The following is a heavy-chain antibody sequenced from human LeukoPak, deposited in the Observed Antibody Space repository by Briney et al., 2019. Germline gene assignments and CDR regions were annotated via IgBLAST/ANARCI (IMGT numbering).Heavy chain of an antibody. CDR3: RVYYYDSSGYYYGFDY. CDR2: INPSGGST. V-gene: IGHV1-46*01. Sequence: GASVKVSCKASGYTFTSYYMHWVRQAPGQGLEWMGIINPSGGSTSYAQKFQGRVTMTRDTSTSTVYMELSSLRSEDTAVYYCRVYYYDSSGYYYGFDYWGQGTLVTVSS. D-gene: IGHD3-22*01. CDR1: GYTFTSYY. J-gene: IGHJ4*02.